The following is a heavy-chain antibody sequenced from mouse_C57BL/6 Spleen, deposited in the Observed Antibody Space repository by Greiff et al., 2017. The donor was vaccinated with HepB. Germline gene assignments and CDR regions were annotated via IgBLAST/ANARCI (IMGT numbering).Heavy chain of an antibody. D-gene: IGHD1-1*01. CDR1: GYTFTSYW. CDR3: ARPIGSSVYYAMDY. Sequence: QVQLQQPGAELVRPGSSVKLSCKASGYTFTSYWMHWVKQRPIQGLEWIGNIDPSDSETHYNQKFKDKATLTVDKSSSTAYMQLSSLTSEYSAVYYCARPIGSSVYYAMDYWGQGTSVTVSS. J-gene: IGHJ4*01. V-gene: IGHV1-52*01. CDR2: IDPSDSET.